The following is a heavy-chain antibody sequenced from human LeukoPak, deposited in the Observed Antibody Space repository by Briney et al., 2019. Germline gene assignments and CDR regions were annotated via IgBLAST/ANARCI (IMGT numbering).Heavy chain of an antibody. J-gene: IGHJ5*02. Sequence: GGSLRLSCVASGFTFSNYWMHWVRQPPGKGLVWVSRIYVDGRTTNYADSVKGRFTISRDNAKNTEYLEMNSLSVEDTATYYCIRDFRSADLWGQGTLVTVTS. CDR1: GFTFSNYW. V-gene: IGHV3-74*01. CDR2: IYVDGRTT. CDR3: IRDFRSADL.